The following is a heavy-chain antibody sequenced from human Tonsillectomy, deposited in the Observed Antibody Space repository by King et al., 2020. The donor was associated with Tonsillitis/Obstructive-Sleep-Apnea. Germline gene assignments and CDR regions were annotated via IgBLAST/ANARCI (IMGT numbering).Heavy chain of an antibody. D-gene: IGHD3-3*01. CDR1: GGSISSYY. Sequence: VQLQESGPGLVKPSETLSLTCTVSGGSISSYYWSWIRQPPGKGLEWIGYICNSGSTNYNPSLKSRVTISVDTSKNQFSLNLSSVTAADTAVYYCARDPSTTVGVITSGHYYYGMDVWGQGTTVTVSS. CDR3: ARDPSTTVGVITSGHYYYGMDV. J-gene: IGHJ6*02. CDR2: ICNSGST. V-gene: IGHV4-59*01.